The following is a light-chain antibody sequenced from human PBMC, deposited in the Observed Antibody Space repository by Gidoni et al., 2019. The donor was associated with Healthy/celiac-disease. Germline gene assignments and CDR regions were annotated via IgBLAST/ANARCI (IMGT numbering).Light chain of an antibody. V-gene: IGLV1-44*01. CDR3: AAWDDSLNGHV. Sequence: QSVLTQPPSASGTTGQRATISCSGSSSNIGSNTVNWYQQLPGTAPKLLIYSNNQRPSGVPDRFSGSKSGTSASLAISGLQSADEADYYCAAWDDSLNGHVFGTGTKVTVL. CDR1: SSNIGSNT. J-gene: IGLJ1*01. CDR2: SNN.